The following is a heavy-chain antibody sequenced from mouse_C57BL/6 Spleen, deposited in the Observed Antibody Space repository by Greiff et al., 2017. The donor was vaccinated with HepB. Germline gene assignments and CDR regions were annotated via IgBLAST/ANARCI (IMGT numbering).Heavy chain of an antibody. D-gene: IGHD4-1*01. CDR1: GYTFTSYW. CDR3: ARNWDWYFDV. CDR2: IYTSDSET. V-gene: IGHV1-61*01. J-gene: IGHJ1*03. Sequence: VQLQQPGAELVRPGSSVKLSCKASGYTFTSYWMDWVKQRPGQGLEWIGNIYTSDSETHYNQKFKDKATLTVDKSSSTAYMQLSSLTSEDSAVYYCARNWDWYFDVWGTGTTVTVSS.